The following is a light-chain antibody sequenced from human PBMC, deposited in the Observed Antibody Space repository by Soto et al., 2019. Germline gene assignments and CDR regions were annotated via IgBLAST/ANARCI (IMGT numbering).Light chain of an antibody. Sequence: VMTQSPLSLPDTPGEPDSISCRSSQSLLHSNGYNYLDWYLQKPGQSPQLLIYLGSNRASGVPDRFSGSGSGTDFTLKISRVEAEDVGVYYCMQALQTPRTFGQGTKLEIK. CDR2: LGS. V-gene: IGKV2-28*01. CDR3: MQALQTPRT. J-gene: IGKJ2*01. CDR1: QSLLHSNGYNY.